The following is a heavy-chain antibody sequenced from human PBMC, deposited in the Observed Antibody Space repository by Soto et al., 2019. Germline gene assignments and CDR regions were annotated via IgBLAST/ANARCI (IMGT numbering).Heavy chain of an antibody. CDR3: ASGHDAYKVRY. Sequence: WTWIRQPPGKGREWICYIYYSGTTYYNPSLKSRPTISMDTSENQFSLELTSVTAADTAIYFCASGHDAYKVRYWGQGTLVTVSS. D-gene: IGHD1-1*01. CDR2: IYYSGTT. J-gene: IGHJ4*02. V-gene: IGHV4-31*02.